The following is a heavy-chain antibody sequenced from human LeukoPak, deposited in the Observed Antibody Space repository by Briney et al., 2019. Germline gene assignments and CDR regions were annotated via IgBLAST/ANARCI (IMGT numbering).Heavy chain of an antibody. CDR3: ARDEDYYGMDV. CDR1: GGTFSYYA. Sequence: GASVKVSCKASGGTFSYYAITWVRQAPGQGLEWMGRIIPILGITKYAQEFQGRVTITADRSTSTAYMELSSLRSEDTAVYYCARDEDYYGMDVWGQGTTVTVSS. J-gene: IGHJ6*02. CDR2: IIPILGIT. V-gene: IGHV1-69*04.